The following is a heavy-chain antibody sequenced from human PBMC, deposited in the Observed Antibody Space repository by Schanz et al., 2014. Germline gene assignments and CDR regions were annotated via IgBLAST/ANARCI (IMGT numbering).Heavy chain of an antibody. CDR2: INSNGGST. CDR3: ARGYYDSSDYYGGYYFDY. V-gene: IGHV3-64*01. Sequence: EVQLVESGGGLVQPGGSLRLSCAASGFTFSSYAMSWVRQAPGKGLEYVSLINSNGGSTYYANSVKGRFTISRDNSKNTLYLQMGSLRDEDMAVSYCARGYYDSSDYYGGYYFDYWGQGTLVTVSS. CDR1: GFTFSSYA. J-gene: IGHJ4*02. D-gene: IGHD3-22*01.